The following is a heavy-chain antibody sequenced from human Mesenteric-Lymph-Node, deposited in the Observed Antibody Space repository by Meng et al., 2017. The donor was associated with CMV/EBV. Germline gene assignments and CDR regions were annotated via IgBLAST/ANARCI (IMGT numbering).Heavy chain of an antibody. CDR1: GFIVRSNY. CDR3: ARDRGGTIFD. CDR2: ISSSGSTI. Sequence: GGSLRLSCAASGFIVRSNYMNWVRQAPGKGLEWVSYISSSGSTIYYADSVKGRFTISRDNAKNSLYLQMNSLRAEDTAVYYCARDRGGTIFDWGQGTTVTVSS. J-gene: IGHJ6*02. V-gene: IGHV3-11*04. D-gene: IGHD3-3*01.